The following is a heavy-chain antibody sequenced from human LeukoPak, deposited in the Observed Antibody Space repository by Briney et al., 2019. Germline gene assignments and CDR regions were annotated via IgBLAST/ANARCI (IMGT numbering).Heavy chain of an antibody. CDR1: GYRFMSNA. CDR2: ISANNGNT. J-gene: IGHJ4*02. V-gene: IGHV1-18*01. D-gene: IGHD3-22*01. CDR3: ARDLSSGYWDY. Sequence: ASVKVSCKASGYRFMSNAISWVRQAPGQGLEWMGWISANNGNTNYAQKLQGRVTMTTDTSTSTAYMELRSLRSDDTAVYYCARDLSSGYWDYWGLGTLVTVSS.